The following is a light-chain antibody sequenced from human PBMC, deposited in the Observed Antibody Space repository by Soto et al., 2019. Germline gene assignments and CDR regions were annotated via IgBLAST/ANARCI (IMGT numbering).Light chain of an antibody. Sequence: QSALTQPASVSGSPGQSITISCTGTSSVVGSYNLVSWYQQHPGKAPKLMIYEGSKRPSGVSNRFSGSKSGNTASLTISGLQAEDEADYYCCSYAGSSTYVFGTGIKVTVL. CDR1: SSVVGSYNL. CDR2: EGS. V-gene: IGLV2-23*01. CDR3: CSYAGSSTYV. J-gene: IGLJ1*01.